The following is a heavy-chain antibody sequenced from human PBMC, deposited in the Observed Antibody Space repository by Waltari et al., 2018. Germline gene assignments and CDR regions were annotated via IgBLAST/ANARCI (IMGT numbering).Heavy chain of an antibody. CDR3: SRGLSD. CDR1: GFTFRAPS. V-gene: IGHV3-72*01. Sequence: EVQLVESGGGLVQPGGSLRLSCAASGFTFRAPSMDWVRQAPGKGLEWVGRIRNQADSFATEYAASVKGRFTISRDDSRNSLYLQMSSLKTEDSAMYYCSRGLSDWGQGTLVTVSS. J-gene: IGHJ4*02. CDR2: IRNQADSFAT.